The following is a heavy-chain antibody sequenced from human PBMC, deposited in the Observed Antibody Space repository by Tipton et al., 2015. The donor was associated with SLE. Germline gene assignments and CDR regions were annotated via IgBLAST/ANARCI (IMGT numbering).Heavy chain of an antibody. V-gene: IGHV4-59*01. J-gene: IGHJ5*02. Sequence: GLVKPSETLSLTCSVSGDSISDYYWTWIRQPPGKGLEWIGYISYSGSTNYNPSVRSRVSISLDTSKNQFSLKVKSVTTADTAVYYCARMRGGYNAHHWGQGILVTVSS. D-gene: IGHD5-24*01. CDR3: ARMRGGYNAHH. CDR2: ISYSGST. CDR1: GDSISDYY.